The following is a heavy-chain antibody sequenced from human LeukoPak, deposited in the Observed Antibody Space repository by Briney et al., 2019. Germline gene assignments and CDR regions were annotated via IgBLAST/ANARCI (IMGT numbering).Heavy chain of an antibody. V-gene: IGHV3-21*01. CDR2: ISSSSSYI. CDR3: AREKSTTVADTFDY. Sequence: GGSLRLSCAASGFTFSSYSMNWVRQAPGKGLEWVSSISSSSSYIYYADSVKGRFTTSRDNAKNSLYLQMNSLRAEDTAVYYCAREKSTTVADTFDYWGQGTLVTVSS. D-gene: IGHD6-19*01. CDR1: GFTFSSYS. J-gene: IGHJ4*02.